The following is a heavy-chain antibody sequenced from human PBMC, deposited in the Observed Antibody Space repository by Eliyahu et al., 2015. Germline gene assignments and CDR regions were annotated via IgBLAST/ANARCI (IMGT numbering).Heavy chain of an antibody. V-gene: IGHV4-34*01. CDR3: ARARLFCSGGSCYVPFDY. CDR1: GXSFSGYY. CDR2: INHSGST. D-gene: IGHD2-15*01. Sequence: QVQLQQWGAGLLKPSETLSLTCAVYGXSFSGYYWSWIRQPPGKGLEWIGEINHSGSTNYNPSLKSRVTISVDTSKNQFSLKLSSVTAADTAVYYCARARLFCSGGSCYVPFDYWGQGTLVTVSS. J-gene: IGHJ4*02.